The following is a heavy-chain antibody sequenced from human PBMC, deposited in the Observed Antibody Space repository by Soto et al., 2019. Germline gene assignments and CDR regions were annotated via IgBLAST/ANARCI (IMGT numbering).Heavy chain of an antibody. CDR2: IRTKSNHYAT. J-gene: IGHJ4*02. CDR3: TRLHFIVEPGINY. Sequence: WSLRLSCSASVLSFIEPGINWFRQASGKGLEWVGRIRTKSNHYATAYAASVKGRFTISRDDSRNTAYLQMNSLETEDTAVYYCTRLHFIVEPGINYWGQGTLVTVSS. V-gene: IGHV3-73*01. CDR1: VLSFIEPG. D-gene: IGHD6-13*01.